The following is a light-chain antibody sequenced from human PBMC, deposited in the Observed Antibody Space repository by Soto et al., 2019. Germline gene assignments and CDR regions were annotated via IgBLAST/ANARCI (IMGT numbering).Light chain of an antibody. Sequence: QSALTQPASVSGSPGQSITISCTGTSSDVGGYNYVSWYQQHPGKAPKLMIYDVSNRPSGVSNRFSGSKSGNTASLTISGLQAEDEAGYYCSSYTRSSTLVVFGGGTKLTVL. CDR1: SSDVGGYNY. CDR3: SSYTRSSTLVV. CDR2: DVS. V-gene: IGLV2-14*01. J-gene: IGLJ2*01.